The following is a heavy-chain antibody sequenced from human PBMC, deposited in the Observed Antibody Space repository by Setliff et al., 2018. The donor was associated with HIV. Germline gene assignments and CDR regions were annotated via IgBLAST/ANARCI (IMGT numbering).Heavy chain of an antibody. CDR1: GFRFRSYW. J-gene: IGHJ6*02. Sequence: GGSLRLSGAASGFRFRSYWMSWVRQAPGKGLESVANVKQDGTATLYVDSVKGRFTISRDNSKNMLYLQMDRLRAEDTAVYYCARGRNRNYVVYGMDVWGQGTTVTVSS. CDR2: VKQDGTAT. V-gene: IGHV3-7*03. D-gene: IGHD1-7*01. CDR3: ARGRNRNYVVYGMDV.